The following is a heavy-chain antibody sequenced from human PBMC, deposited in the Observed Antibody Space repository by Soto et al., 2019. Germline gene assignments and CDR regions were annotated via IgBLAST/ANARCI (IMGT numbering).Heavy chain of an antibody. CDR2: INPETGGT. D-gene: IGHD2-2*01. Sequence: QVQLVQSGADVKTPGASVRVSCKASGYTFTGYYVHWVREAPGQGLEWMGWINPETGGTSYAQKFQGRGTLSRDTSINTAYLELSRLRFDDAAVYFCARERYQVISAGMDVWGKGTTVTVSS. CDR3: ARERYQVISAGMDV. CDR1: GYTFTGYY. J-gene: IGHJ6*04. V-gene: IGHV1-2*02.